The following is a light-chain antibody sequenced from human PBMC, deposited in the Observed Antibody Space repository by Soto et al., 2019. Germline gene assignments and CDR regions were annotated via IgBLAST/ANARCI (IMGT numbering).Light chain of an antibody. CDR2: AAS. Sequence: DIQMTQSPSSLSASVGDRVTITCRASQSISSYLNLYQQKPGKAPKLLIYAASSLQSGVPSRFSGSGSGTDFTLTISSLQTEDFATYYCQKSYSTLWTFGQGTKVEIK. CDR1: QSISSY. CDR3: QKSYSTLWT. J-gene: IGKJ1*01. V-gene: IGKV1-39*01.